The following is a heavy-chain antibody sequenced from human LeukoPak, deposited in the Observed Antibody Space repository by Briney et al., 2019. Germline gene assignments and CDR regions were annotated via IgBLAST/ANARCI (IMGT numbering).Heavy chain of an antibody. CDR1: GFTFNDYA. Sequence: PGGSLRLSCAASGFTFNDYAMNWVRQAPGKGLEWVSSISSSSSYIYYADSVKGRFTISRDNAKNSLYLQMNSLRAEDTAVYYCARDYCSSTSCYLDPWGQGTLVTVSS. V-gene: IGHV3-21*01. CDR2: ISSSSSYI. J-gene: IGHJ5*02. CDR3: ARDYCSSTSCYLDP. D-gene: IGHD2-2*01.